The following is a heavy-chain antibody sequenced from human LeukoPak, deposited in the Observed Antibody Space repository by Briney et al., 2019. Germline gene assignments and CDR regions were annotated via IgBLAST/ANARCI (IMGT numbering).Heavy chain of an antibody. CDR3: ARSGIKMVRGVIIKSPYHMDV. CDR2: ISSSSSYI. Sequence: KAGGSLRLSCAASGFTFSSYSMNWVRQAPGKGLEWVSSISSSSSYIYYADSVKGRFTISRDDAKNSLSLQMNSLRAEDTAVYYCARSGIKMVRGVIIKSPYHMDVWGKGTTVTVS. V-gene: IGHV3-21*01. J-gene: IGHJ6*03. D-gene: IGHD3-10*01. CDR1: GFTFSSYS.